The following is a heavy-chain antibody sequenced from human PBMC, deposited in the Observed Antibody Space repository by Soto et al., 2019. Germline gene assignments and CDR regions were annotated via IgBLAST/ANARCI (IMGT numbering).Heavy chain of an antibody. CDR2: MSGNGGSA. V-gene: IGHV3-23*01. CDR1: GFTFSSYA. Sequence: EVQLLESGGGLVQPGGSLRLSCAASGFTFSSYAMSWVRQAPGKGLEWVSGMSGNGGSAYYADSGKGRFTISRDNSKKTLYLQMSSLRAEDTALYYCAKGPIFGVENIYDYWGQGTLVTVSS. J-gene: IGHJ4*02. D-gene: IGHD3-3*01. CDR3: AKGPIFGVENIYDY.